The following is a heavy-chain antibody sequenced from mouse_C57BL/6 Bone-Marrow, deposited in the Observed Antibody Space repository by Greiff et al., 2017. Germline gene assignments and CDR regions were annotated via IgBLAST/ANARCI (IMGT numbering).Heavy chain of an antibody. CDR2: ISNGGGST. J-gene: IGHJ1*03. CDR1: GFTFSDYY. V-gene: IGHV5-12*01. D-gene: IGHD2-4*01. CDR3: ARQGGLGITTRYFDV. Sequence: DVKLVESGGGLVQPGGSLKLSCAASGFTFSDYYMYWVRQTPEKRLEWVAYISNGGGSTYYPDTVKGRFTISRDNAKNTLYLQMSRLKSEDTAMYYCARQGGLGITTRYFDVWGTGTTVTVSS.